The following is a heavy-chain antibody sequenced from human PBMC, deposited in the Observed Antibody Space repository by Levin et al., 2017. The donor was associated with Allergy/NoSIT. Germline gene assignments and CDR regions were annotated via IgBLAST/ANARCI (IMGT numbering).Heavy chain of an antibody. V-gene: IGHV3-30-3*01. CDR3: AREEGYCSGGVCYTSGLFDY. J-gene: IGHJ4*02. D-gene: IGHD2-15*01. CDR2: ISYDGNNK. Sequence: GGSLRLSCAASGFTFSSYAMHWVRQAPGQGLEWVAVISYDGNNKYHADSVKGRFTISRDNSKNTLYLQMNSLRGEDTAVYYCAREEGYCSGGVCYTSGLFDYWGQGTLVTVSS. CDR1: GFTFSSYA.